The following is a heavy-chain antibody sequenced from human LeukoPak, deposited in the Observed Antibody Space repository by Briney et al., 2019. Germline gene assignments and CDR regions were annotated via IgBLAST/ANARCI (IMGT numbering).Heavy chain of an antibody. J-gene: IGHJ4*02. D-gene: IGHD6-19*01. CDR1: GGSISSSSYY. CDR3: AREGYSSGIIDY. V-gene: IGHV4-39*07. CDR2: IYYSGST. Sequence: SETLSLTCTVSGGSISSSSYYWGWIRQPPGKGLEWIGSIYYSGSTYYNPSLKSRVTISVDTSKNQFSLKLSSVTAADTAVYYCAREGYSSGIIDYWGQGTLVTVSS.